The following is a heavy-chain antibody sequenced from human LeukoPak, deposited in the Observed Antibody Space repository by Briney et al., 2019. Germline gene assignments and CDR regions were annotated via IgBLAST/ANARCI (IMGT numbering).Heavy chain of an antibody. D-gene: IGHD3-3*01. CDR3: TRGLDYDFWSGYYR. CDR2: IRSKANSYAT. Sequence: GGSLRLSCAASGFTFSGSAMHWVRQASGKGLEWVGRIRSKANSYATAYAAPVKGRFTISRDDSKNTAYLQMNSLKTEDTAVYYCTRGLDYDFWSGYYRGGQGTLVTVSS. V-gene: IGHV3-73*01. CDR1: GFTFSGSA. J-gene: IGHJ4*02.